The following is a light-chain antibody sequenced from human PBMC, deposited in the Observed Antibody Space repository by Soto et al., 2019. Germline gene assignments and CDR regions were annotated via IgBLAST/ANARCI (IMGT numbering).Light chain of an antibody. CDR2: DAS. Sequence: EIVMTQSPATLSVSPGEIATLSFSASQSVIINLACFQQKPGQAPRLLIYDASNRATGIPARFSGSWSGTDFTLTISSLEPEDFAVYYCQQRSNWPITFGQGTRLEIK. V-gene: IGKV3-11*01. CDR3: QQRSNWPIT. J-gene: IGKJ5*01. CDR1: QSVIIN.